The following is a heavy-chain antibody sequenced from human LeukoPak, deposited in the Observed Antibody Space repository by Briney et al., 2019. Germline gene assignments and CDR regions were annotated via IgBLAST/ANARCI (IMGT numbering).Heavy chain of an antibody. CDR1: GFTFSSYS. CDR2: ISSSSSYI. J-gene: IGHJ4*02. CDR3: ASQAAMVSSPSPDY. D-gene: IGHD5-18*01. V-gene: IGHV3-21*01. Sequence: GSLRLSCAASGFTFSSYSMNWVRQAPGKGLEWVSSISSSSSYIYYADSVKGRFTISRDNAKNSLYLQMNSLRAEDTAVYYCASQAAMVSSPSPDYWGQGTLVTVSS.